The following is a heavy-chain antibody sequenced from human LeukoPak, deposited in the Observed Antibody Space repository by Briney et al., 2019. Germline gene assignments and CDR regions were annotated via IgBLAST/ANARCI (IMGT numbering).Heavy chain of an antibody. CDR3: ARRWDGYNPIDY. CDR2: IYYSGST. Sequence: SETLSLTCTVSGRSISISSYYWAWIRQPPGKGLQWIGSIYYSGSTYYNPSLKSRVTISVDTSKNQFSLKQSSVTAADTAVYYCARRWDGYNPIDYWGQGTLVTVSS. CDR1: GRSISISSYY. V-gene: IGHV4-39*01. J-gene: IGHJ4*02. D-gene: IGHD5-24*01.